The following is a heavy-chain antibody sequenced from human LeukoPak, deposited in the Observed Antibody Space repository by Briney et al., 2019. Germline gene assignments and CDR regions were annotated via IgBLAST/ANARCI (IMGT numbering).Heavy chain of an antibody. CDR3: ASEFGSYYYYMDV. CDR2: IKQDGSEK. V-gene: IGHV3-7*01. Sequence: PGGSLRLSCAASGFTFSSYWMSWVRQAPGKGLEWVANIKQDGSEKYYVDFVKGRFTISRDNAKNSLYLQMNSLRAEDTAVYYCASEFGSYYYYMDVWGKGTTVTVSS. J-gene: IGHJ6*03. D-gene: IGHD3-16*01. CDR1: GFTFSSYW.